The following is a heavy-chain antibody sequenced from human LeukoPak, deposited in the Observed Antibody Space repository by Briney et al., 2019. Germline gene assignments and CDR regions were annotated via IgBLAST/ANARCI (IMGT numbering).Heavy chain of an antibody. CDR3: AKDGSWSYTD. Sequence: GGSLRLSCAASGFTFSNFGMHWVRQAPGKGLEWVAYTSSDERNIKYADSVKGRFTISRDNSKRTLYLQMNGLRADDTAVYYCAKDGSWSYTDWGQGTLVTVSS. CDR2: TSSDERNI. D-gene: IGHD3-10*01. CDR1: GFTFSNFG. V-gene: IGHV3-30*02. J-gene: IGHJ4*02.